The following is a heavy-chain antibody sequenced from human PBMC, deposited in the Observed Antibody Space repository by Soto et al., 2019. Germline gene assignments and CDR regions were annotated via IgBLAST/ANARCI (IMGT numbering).Heavy chain of an antibody. CDR1: GASITGSSY. J-gene: IGHJ4*02. CDR2: FSLSGTT. V-gene: IGHV4-4*07. Sequence: SETLSLTCTVSGASITGSSYWSWIRQPAGKGLEWIGRFSLSGTTNYNPSLRSRVTMSADVSKNQFSLRLTSVTAADTALYFCARGRTPPGAPAGYYFDCWGQGSLVAVHS. CDR3: ARGRTPPGAPAGYYFDC. D-gene: IGHD2-8*02.